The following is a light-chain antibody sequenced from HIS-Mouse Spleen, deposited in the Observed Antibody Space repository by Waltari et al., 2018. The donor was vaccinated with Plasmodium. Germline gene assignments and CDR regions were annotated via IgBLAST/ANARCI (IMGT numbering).Light chain of an antibody. Sequence: DIQMTQSPSSLSASVGDRVTITCRASQSISSYLNWYQQKPGKAPKLLIYAASSLQSGVPSRVGGSGSGTDFTLTISSLQPEDFATYYCQQSYSTWTFGQGTKVEIK. CDR1: QSISSY. CDR3: QQSYSTWT. J-gene: IGKJ1*01. CDR2: AAS. V-gene: IGKV1-39*01.